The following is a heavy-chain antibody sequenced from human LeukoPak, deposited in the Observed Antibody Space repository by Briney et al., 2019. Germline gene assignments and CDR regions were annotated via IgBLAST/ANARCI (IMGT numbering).Heavy chain of an antibody. CDR1: GFTFSSYG. Sequence: GGSLRLSCAASGFTFSSYGMHWVRQAPGKGLEWVAVILSDGSKEFYTDSVKGRFTISRDNSKNTLYLQMNSLRAEDTAVYYCAKTPHYYDSSGPALQHWGQGTLVTVSS. V-gene: IGHV3-33*06. D-gene: IGHD3-22*01. CDR3: AKTPHYYDSSGPALQH. CDR2: ILSDGSKE. J-gene: IGHJ1*01.